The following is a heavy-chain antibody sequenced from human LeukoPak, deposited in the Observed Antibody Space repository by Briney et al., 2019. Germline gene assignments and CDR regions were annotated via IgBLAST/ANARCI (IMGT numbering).Heavy chain of an antibody. CDR3: ARVRMNLDK. J-gene: IGHJ4*02. D-gene: IGHD1-14*01. CDR2: IKEDGSEK. V-gene: IGHV3-7*01. Sequence: GGSLRLSCVASGFTFSTYWMSWVRQAPGKGLEWVANIKEDGSEKYYVDSVKGRLTISRDNVKNSVYLQMNSLRAEDTAVYYCARVRMNLDKWGQGTLVTVSS. CDR1: GFTFSTYW.